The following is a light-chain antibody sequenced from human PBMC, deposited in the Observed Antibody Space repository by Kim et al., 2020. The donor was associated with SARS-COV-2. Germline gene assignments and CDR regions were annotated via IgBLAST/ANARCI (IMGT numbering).Light chain of an antibody. V-gene: IGKV1-39*01. CDR2: AAS. Sequence: DSQLTQSPSTLSASVGDRVNITCRTSQSLSSYLNWYQQTPGRAPKLLIYAASTLQDGVPSRFSGSGSGTDFTLTITSLQPQDFATYYCQLSYSTPIFGQGTRLEIK. J-gene: IGKJ5*01. CDR3: QLSYSTPI. CDR1: QSLSSY.